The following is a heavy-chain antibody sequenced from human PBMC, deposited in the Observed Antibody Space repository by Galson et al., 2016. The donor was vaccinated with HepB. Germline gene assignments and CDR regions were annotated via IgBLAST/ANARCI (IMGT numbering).Heavy chain of an antibody. V-gene: IGHV3-23*01. D-gene: IGHD3-10*01. CDR3: AKGRWFGPQGFDY. J-gene: IGHJ4*02. Sequence: SLRLSCAASGFTFSTFAMNWVRQAPGKGLEWVSAISGGGAGTYYADSVKGRFTISRDNSKNALYLQMNSLRAEDTAVYYCAKGRWFGPQGFDYWGQGTLVTVSS. CDR1: GFTFSTFA. CDR2: ISGGGAGT.